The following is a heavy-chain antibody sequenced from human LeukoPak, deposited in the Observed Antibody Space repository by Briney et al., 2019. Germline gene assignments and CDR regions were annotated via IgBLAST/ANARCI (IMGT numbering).Heavy chain of an antibody. J-gene: IGHJ4*02. CDR3: ASSEDTAMVTDY. CDR2: ISGSGDST. CDR1: GFTFSSSA. Sequence: GGSLRLSCAASGFTFSSSAMSWVRQAPGKGLEWVSVISGSGDSTYYADSVKGRFTISRDNSKNTLYLQMNSLRAEDTAVYYCASSEDTAMVTDYWGQGTLVTVSS. D-gene: IGHD5-18*01. V-gene: IGHV3-23*01.